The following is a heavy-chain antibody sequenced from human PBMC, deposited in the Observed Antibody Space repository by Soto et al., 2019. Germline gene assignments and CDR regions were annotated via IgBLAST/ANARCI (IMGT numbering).Heavy chain of an antibody. Sequence: EVQLLESGGGLVQPGGSLRLSCAPSGFIFSNYAMSWVRQARGKGLEWVSAISGSGADTYYTESVKGRFTISRDYFKNTLYLQMNSLRAEDTAVYYCAKDTGRGGGSVFDYWGQGTLVTVSS. CDR3: AKDTGRGGGSVFDY. CDR1: GFIFSNYA. J-gene: IGHJ4*02. CDR2: ISGSGADT. D-gene: IGHD2-15*01. V-gene: IGHV3-23*01.